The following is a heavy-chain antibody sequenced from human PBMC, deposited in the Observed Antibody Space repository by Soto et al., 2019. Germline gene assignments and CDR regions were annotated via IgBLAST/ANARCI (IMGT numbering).Heavy chain of an antibody. V-gene: IGHV3-33*01. Sequence: GGSLRLSCAASGFTFSSYGMHWVRQAPGKGLEWVAVIWYDGSNKYYADSVKGRFTISRDNSKNTLYLQMNSLRAEDTAVYYCAREPGQWLVQSSGYFQHWGQGTLVTVSS. CDR2: IWYDGSNK. D-gene: IGHD6-19*01. J-gene: IGHJ1*01. CDR3: AREPGQWLVQSSGYFQH. CDR1: GFTFSSYG.